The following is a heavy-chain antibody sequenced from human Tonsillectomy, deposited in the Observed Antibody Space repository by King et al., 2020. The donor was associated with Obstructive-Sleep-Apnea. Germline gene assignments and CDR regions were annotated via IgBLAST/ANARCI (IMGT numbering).Heavy chain of an antibody. CDR2: ISWNGGRT. CDR1: GFTYDDYG. CDR3: AKDRGGSGWYLGY. V-gene: IGHV3-43D*03. Sequence: VQLVESGGVVVQPGGSLRLSCEASGFTYDDYGMHWVRQAPGKGLEWVSLISWNGGRTYYSDSVKGRFTISRDNSKNSLYLQMNSLRGEDTALYYCAKDRGGSGWYLGYWGQGTLVTVSS. D-gene: IGHD6-19*01. J-gene: IGHJ4*02.